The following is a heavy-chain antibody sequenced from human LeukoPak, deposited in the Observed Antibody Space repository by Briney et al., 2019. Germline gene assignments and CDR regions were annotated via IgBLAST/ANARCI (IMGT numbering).Heavy chain of an antibody. V-gene: IGHV3-30-3*01. CDR3: ARETVGAPGDY. J-gene: IGHJ4*02. Sequence: GGSLRLSCAASGFTFSSYAMHWVRQAPGKGLEWVAVISYDGSNKYYADSVKGRFTISRDNSKNTLYLQMNSLRAEDTAVYYCARETVGAPGDYWGQGTLVTVSS. D-gene: IGHD1-26*01. CDR1: GFTFSSYA. CDR2: ISYDGSNK.